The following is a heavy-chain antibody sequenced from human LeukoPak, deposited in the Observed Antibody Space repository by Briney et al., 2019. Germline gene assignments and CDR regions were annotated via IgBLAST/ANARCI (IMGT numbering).Heavy chain of an antibody. CDR3: AEDVVVIVAAKPGI. D-gene: IGHD2-15*01. Sequence: PGGSLRLTCAASGFTFSTYAMSWVRQAPGKGLDWIASISGSGDSTYYADSVKGRFTISRDNSKNTLYLQMNSLRTEDTAVYYCAEDVVVIVAAKPGIWGQGTLVTVSS. CDR2: ISGSGDST. J-gene: IGHJ4*02. CDR1: GFTFSTYA. V-gene: IGHV3-23*01.